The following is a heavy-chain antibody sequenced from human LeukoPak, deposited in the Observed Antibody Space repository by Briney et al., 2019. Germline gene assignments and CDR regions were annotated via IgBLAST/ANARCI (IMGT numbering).Heavy chain of an antibody. D-gene: IGHD2-21*01. CDR2: ISGSGSST. CDR1: GFTFTSYA. J-gene: IGHJ4*02. Sequence: PGGSLRPSCAASGFTFTSYAMNWVRQAPGKGLEWVSTISGSGSSTYYVDSVKGRFSISRDNSKNTLYLQMDSLRGEDTAVYYCAKDFRIGYSAHFDYWGQGALVTVSS. CDR3: AKDFRIGYSAHFDY. V-gene: IGHV3-23*01.